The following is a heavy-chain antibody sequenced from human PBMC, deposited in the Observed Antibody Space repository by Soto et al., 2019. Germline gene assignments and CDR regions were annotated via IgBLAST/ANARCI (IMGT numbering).Heavy chain of an antibody. CDR3: ARLGFEYDTSTPYYNVLHYYGVDV. CDR2: IYHSGST. D-gene: IGHD3-9*01. J-gene: IGHJ6*02. Sequence: PSETLSLTCAVSGGSISSSNWWSWVRQPPGKGLEWIGEIYHSGSTNYNPSLKSRVTISVDKSKNQFSLKLSSVTAADTAVYYCARLGFEYDTSTPYYNVLHYYGVDVWGQGTTVTVSS. CDR1: GGSISSSNW. V-gene: IGHV4-4*02.